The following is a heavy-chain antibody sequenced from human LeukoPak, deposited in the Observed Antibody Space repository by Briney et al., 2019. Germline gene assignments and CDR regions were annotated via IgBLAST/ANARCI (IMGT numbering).Heavy chain of an antibody. CDR2: IYYSGST. Sequence: SETLSLTCIVSGGSISSSSYHWGWIRQPPGKGLEWIGSIYYSGSTYYNPSLKSRVTISVDTSKNQFSLKLSSVTAADTAVYYCARESQYSSGWYYVDWFDPWGQGTLVTVSS. CDR1: GGSISSSSYH. D-gene: IGHD6-19*01. V-gene: IGHV4-39*07. CDR3: ARESQYSSGWYYVDWFDP. J-gene: IGHJ5*02.